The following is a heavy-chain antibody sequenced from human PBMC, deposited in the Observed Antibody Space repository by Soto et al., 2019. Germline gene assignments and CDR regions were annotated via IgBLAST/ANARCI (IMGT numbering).Heavy chain of an antibody. CDR3: ATGEVVPSFPNWLDT. D-gene: IGHD2-21*01. J-gene: IGHJ5*02. CDR2: FIPSFPAP. V-gene: IGHV1-69*12. Sequence: VQFVQSGAELKKPGSSVRVSCRASGGTIKTYTLSWVRQAPGQGLEWMGAFIPSFPAPNFAQRFKGRLTLTADDSTNTGFMELSGLRPEDTALYFCATGEVVPSFPNWLDTWGQGTQVIVSS. CDR1: GGTIKTYT.